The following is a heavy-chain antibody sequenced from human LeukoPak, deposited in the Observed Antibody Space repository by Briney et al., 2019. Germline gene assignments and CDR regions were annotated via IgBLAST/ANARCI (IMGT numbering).Heavy chain of an antibody. J-gene: IGHJ4*02. CDR3: AKGWQGYYTTWLDS. D-gene: IGHD3-10*01. V-gene: IGHV1-58*02. CDR2: IVVGSGNT. Sequence: GTSVKVSCKASGFTFTSSAMQWVRQARGQRLEWIGWIVVGSGNTNYAQKFQERVTITRDMSTSTAYMELSSLRSEDTAVYYCAKGWQGYYTTWLDSWGQGTLVTVPS. CDR1: GFTFTSSA.